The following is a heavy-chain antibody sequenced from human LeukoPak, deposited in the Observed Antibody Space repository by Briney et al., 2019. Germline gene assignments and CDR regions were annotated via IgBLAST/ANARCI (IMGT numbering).Heavy chain of an antibody. CDR3: AIDYMTGTGNAGGY. CDR1: GVSFSAYY. D-gene: IGHD3/OR15-3a*01. V-gene: IGHV4-34*01. Sequence: SETLSLTCAVYGVSFSAYYWSWLRQSPGKGLEWLGEINHSGTTLYNPSLKSRVTLSVDTSKKQFSLKLNSVTAADTAVYYCAIDYMTGTGNAGGYWGQGTLVTVSS. CDR2: INHSGTT. J-gene: IGHJ4*02.